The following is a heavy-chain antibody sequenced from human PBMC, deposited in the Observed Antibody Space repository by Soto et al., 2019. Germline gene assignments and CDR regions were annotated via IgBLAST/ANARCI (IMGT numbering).Heavy chain of an antibody. CDR3: ARPYSSGWYGDLDY. Sequence: PGGSLRLSCTASGFTFSSYAMHWVRQAPGKGLEWVAVISYDRSNKYYADSVKGRFTISRDNSKNTMYLQMNSLRVEDTAVYYCARPYSSGWYGDLDYWGQGTLVTVSS. D-gene: IGHD6-19*01. J-gene: IGHJ4*02. CDR2: ISYDRSNK. CDR1: GFTFSSYA. V-gene: IGHV3-30-3*01.